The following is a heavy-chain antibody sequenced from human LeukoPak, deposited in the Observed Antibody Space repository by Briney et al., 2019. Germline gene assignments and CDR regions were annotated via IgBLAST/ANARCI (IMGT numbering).Heavy chain of an antibody. CDR2: IYDSETT. CDR1: GGSISIRSSF. V-gene: IGHV4-39*02. J-gene: IGHJ2*01. Sequence: PSETLPLTCTVSGGSISIRSSFWGWIRQPPGKGLDWIGSIYDSETTSYNPSLKSRVTISVDTSKNQFSLKLSSVTAADTAVYHCARDRPRHCSSTSCSNHATPWFFDLWGRGTLVTVSS. D-gene: IGHD2-2*01. CDR3: ARDRPRHCSSTSCSNHATPWFFDL.